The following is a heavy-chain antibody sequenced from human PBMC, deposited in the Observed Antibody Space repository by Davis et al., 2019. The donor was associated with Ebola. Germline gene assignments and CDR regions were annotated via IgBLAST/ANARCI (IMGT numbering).Heavy chain of an antibody. V-gene: IGHV3-73*01. CDR2: IKSKANSYAT. D-gene: IGHD4-17*01. CDR3: TTDTGTVTENDY. J-gene: IGHJ4*02. CDR1: GFTFSGSA. Sequence: GESLKIPCAASGFTFSGSAMHWVRQASGKGPEWVGRIKSKANSYATAYAASVKGRFTISRDDSKNTAYLQMNSLKTEDTTVYYCTTDTGTVTENDYWGQGTLVTVS.